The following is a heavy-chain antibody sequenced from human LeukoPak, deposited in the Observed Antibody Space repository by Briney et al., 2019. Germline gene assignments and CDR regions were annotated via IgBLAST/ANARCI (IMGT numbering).Heavy chain of an antibody. CDR3: ARHLRYFDWLPTYYYGMDV. Sequence: SETLSLTCTVSGGSISSYYWSWIRQPPGKGLEWIGYIYYSGSINYNPSLKSRVTISVDTSKNQFSLKLSSVTAADTAVYYCARHLRYFDWLPTYYYGMDVWGQGTTVTVSS. CDR2: IYYSGSI. CDR1: GGSISSYY. J-gene: IGHJ6*02. V-gene: IGHV4-59*08. D-gene: IGHD3-9*01.